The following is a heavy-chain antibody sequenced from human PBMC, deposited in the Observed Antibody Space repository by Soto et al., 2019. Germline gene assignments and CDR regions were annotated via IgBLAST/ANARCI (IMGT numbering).Heavy chain of an antibody. CDR3: ARQGRDPYNYYSYGMDV. CDR1: GGTFSSYA. Sequence: QVQLVQSGAEVKKPGSSVKVSCKASGGTFSSYAISWVRQAPGQGLEWMGGIIPVFGTANYAPKFQGRVTTTADESTSTAYMELSSLRSEDTAVYYCARQGRDPYNYYSYGMDVWGPGTTVTVSS. CDR2: IIPVFGTA. J-gene: IGHJ6*02. D-gene: IGHD1-20*01. V-gene: IGHV1-69*01.